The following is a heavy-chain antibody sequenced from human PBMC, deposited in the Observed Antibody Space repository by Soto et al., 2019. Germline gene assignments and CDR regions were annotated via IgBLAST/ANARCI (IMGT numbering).Heavy chain of an antibody. Sequence: QVHLVQSGAEVKKPGSSVKVSCRPSGGTFSSNGVSWVRQAPRLGLEWMGRIIPFLGTTNYAEKFQDRVTITADTSTNTAYMDLISLRSEDTAVYYCAREGYSSSSSYSFLDSWGQGTLVTVSS. J-gene: IGHJ4*02. D-gene: IGHD6-6*01. V-gene: IGHV1-69*06. CDR2: IIPFLGTT. CDR1: GGTFSSNG. CDR3: AREGYSSSSSYSFLDS.